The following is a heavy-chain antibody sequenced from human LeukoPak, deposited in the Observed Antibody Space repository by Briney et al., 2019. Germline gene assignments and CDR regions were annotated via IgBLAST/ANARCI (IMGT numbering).Heavy chain of an antibody. CDR1: GGSISSYY. CDR3: ARKIRGDYYFDY. CDR2: IYYSGST. D-gene: IGHD3-10*01. J-gene: IGHJ4*02. Sequence: SETLSLTCTVSGGSISSYYWSWIRQPPGKGLEWIGYIYYSGSTNYNPSLKSRVTISVDTSKNQFSLKLSSVTAADTAVYYCARKIRGDYYFDYWGQGTLVTVSS. V-gene: IGHV4-59*08.